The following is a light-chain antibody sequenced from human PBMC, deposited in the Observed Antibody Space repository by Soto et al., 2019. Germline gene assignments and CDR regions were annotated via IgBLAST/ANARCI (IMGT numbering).Light chain of an antibody. CDR1: QSINTY. J-gene: IGKJ2*01. CDR3: QQSYRSPYT. V-gene: IGKV1-39*01. Sequence: DIQMTQSPSSLSASVGDRVTVTCRASQSINTYLNWYQQKPGKAPKLLIYAASSLQSGVPSRLSGGGTRTDFTLTISSLQAEDFATYYCQQSYRSPYTFGQGTKLEIK. CDR2: AAS.